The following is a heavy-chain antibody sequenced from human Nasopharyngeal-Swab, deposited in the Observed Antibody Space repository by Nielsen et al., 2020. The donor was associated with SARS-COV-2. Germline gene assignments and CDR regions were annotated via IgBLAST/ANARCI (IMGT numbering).Heavy chain of an antibody. CDR1: GFTFSSYS. CDR3: ARAKASGSLKYYGMDV. CDR2: ISSSSSYI. V-gene: IGHV3-21*01. J-gene: IGHJ6*02. Sequence: GESLKISCAASGFTFSSYSMNWVRQAPGKGLEWVSSISSSSSYIYYADSVKGRFTISRDNAKNSLYLQMNSLRAEDTAVNYCARAKASGSLKYYGMDVWGQGTTVTVSS. D-gene: IGHD1-26*01.